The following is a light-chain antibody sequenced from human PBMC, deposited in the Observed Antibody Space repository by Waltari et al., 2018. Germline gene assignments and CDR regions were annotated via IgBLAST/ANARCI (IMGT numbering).Light chain of an antibody. CDR1: QSISSY. CDR2: AAS. J-gene: IGKJ1*01. Sequence: DIQMTQSTSSLSESVGDRVTITCRASQSISSYLNWYQQKPGKAPKLLIYAASSLQSGVPSRFSGSGSGTDFTLTISSLQPEDFATYYCQQSYSTPRTFGQGTKVEIK. CDR3: QQSYSTPRT. V-gene: IGKV1-39*01.